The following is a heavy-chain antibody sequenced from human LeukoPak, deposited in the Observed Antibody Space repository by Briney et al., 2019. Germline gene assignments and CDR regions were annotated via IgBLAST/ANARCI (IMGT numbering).Heavy chain of an antibody. CDR3: AKEGRDIVSLGHFDN. CDR1: GFTFSSYG. Sequence: GGSLRLSCAASGFTFSSYGMHWVRQAPGEGLEWVASIAYDGRKKEISESVRGRFTISRDKTKNTVFLQMSSLKVEDTAVYYCAKEGRDIVSLGHFDNWGQGTLVTVSS. J-gene: IGHJ4*02. CDR2: IAYDGRKK. D-gene: IGHD5/OR15-5a*01. V-gene: IGHV3-30*18.